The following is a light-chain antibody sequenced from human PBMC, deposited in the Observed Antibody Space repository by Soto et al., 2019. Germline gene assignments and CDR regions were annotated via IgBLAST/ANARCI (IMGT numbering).Light chain of an antibody. CDR3: QQSYTATFT. Sequence: DIQMTQSPSSLSASVGDRVTITCRASQSIDTYLNWYQQKPGQAPHLLIYDASRLQSGVPSGFSGSGSGTDFTLTISSLQLRYYATHSSQQSYTATFTFGPGTKVDVK. CDR2: DAS. CDR1: QSIDTY. V-gene: IGKV1-39*01. J-gene: IGKJ3*01.